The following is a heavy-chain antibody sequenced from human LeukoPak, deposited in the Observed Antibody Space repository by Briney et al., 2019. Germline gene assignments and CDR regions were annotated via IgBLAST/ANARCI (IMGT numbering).Heavy chain of an antibody. D-gene: IGHD3-10*01. J-gene: IGHJ4*02. CDR3: AREPPRGRGSYYFDY. V-gene: IGHV1-18*01. CDR1: GYTFTSYD. Sequence: ASVKVSCKASGYTFTSYDISWVRQAPGQGLEWMGWISTYNGNTNYAQKLQGRVTMTTDTITTTAYMELRSLRSDDTAVYYCAREPPRGRGSYYFDYWGQGTLVTVSS. CDR2: ISTYNGNT.